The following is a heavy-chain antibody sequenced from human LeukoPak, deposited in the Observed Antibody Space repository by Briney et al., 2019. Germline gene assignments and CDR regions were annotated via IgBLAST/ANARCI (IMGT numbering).Heavy chain of an antibody. J-gene: IGHJ4*02. Sequence: GGSLRLSCAASGFTFSGYEMNWVRQAPGKGLEWVSYISSSGTTKYYADSVKGRFTISRDNAKNSLYLQMNSLRAEDTAAYYCARASDYGDYGIDYWGQGTLVTVSS. CDR2: ISSSGTTK. CDR1: GFTFSGYE. D-gene: IGHD4-17*01. V-gene: IGHV3-48*03. CDR3: ARASDYGDYGIDY.